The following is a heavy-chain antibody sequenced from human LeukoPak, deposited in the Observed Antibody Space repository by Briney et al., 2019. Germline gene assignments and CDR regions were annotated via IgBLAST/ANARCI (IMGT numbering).Heavy chain of an antibody. CDR3: AREAQYSSALTHNDY. V-gene: IGHV4-59*12. J-gene: IGHJ4*02. Sequence: SETLSLTCTVSGGSISSYYWSWIRQPPGKGLEWIGYIYYSGSTYYNPSLKSRVTISVDTSKNRFSLKLTSVTAADTAVYYCAREAQYSSALTHNDYWSQGTLVTVSS. CDR1: GGSISSYY. CDR2: IYYSGST. D-gene: IGHD6-19*01.